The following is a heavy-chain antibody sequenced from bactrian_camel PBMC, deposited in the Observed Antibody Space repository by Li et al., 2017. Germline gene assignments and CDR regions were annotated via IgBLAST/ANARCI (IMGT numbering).Heavy chain of an antibody. J-gene: IGHJ4*01. Sequence: VQLVESGGDLVQPGGSLRLSCVTAGFTFSTNDVSWVRQAPGKGLEWVAVIDNDGGRAYYGDSVKGRFTVYRDNLKNTVDLQMDSLSPEDTAMYYCAAPLTPGGHYWRGHRL. CDR1: GFTFSTND. V-gene: IGHV3S40*01. D-gene: IGHD2*01. CDR2: IDNDGGRA.